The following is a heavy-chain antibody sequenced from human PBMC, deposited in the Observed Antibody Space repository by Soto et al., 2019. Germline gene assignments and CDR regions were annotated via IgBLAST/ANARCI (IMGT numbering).Heavy chain of an antibody. D-gene: IGHD3-16*01. CDR1: GGSFSGYY. CDR3: ARAPLGYIDY. CDR2: INHSGST. Sequence: SETLSLTCAVYGGSFSGYYWSWIRQPPGKGLEWIGEINHSGSTNYNPSIKSRVTISVDTSKNQFSLKLSSVTAADTAVYYCARAPLGYIDYWGQGTLVTVSS. J-gene: IGHJ4*02. V-gene: IGHV4-34*01.